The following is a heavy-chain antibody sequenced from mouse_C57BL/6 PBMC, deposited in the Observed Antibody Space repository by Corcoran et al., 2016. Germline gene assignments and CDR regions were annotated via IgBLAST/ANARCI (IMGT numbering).Heavy chain of an antibody. Sequence: QVQLQKSGPELVKPGASVKISCKASGYTFTDYYINWVKQRPGQGLEWIGWIFPGSGSTYYNEKFQGKATLTVDKSSSTAYMLLSSLTSEDSAVYFCARSGFYDGYYVPWFAYWGQGTLVTVSA. D-gene: IGHD2-3*01. CDR1: GYTFTDYY. V-gene: IGHV1-75*01. J-gene: IGHJ3*01. CDR3: ARSGFYDGYYVPWFAY. CDR2: IFPGSGST.